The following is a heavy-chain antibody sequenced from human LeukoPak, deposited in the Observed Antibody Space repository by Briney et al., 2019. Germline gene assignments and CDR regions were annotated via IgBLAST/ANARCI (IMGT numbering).Heavy chain of an antibody. CDR1: GYSFASYL. J-gene: IGHJ4*02. CDR3: ARQAAVGATHPFDY. Sequence: GESLKISCKGSGYSFASYLIGWGRQMPGEGVGGVGIIFPGDSDSRYSPSFQGQVIISVDKSISTAYLQWDSLKASDTATYYCARQAAVGATHPFDYWGQGALVTVSS. CDR2: IFPGDSDS. V-gene: IGHV5-51*01. D-gene: IGHD1-26*01.